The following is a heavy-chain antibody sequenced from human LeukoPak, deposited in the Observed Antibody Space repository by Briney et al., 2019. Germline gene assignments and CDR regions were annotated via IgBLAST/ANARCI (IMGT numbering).Heavy chain of an antibody. J-gene: IGHJ4*02. CDR2: INPSGGST. V-gene: IGHV1-46*01. CDR3: ASYSGSYSAFDY. Sequence: ASVKVSCKASGYTFTSYYMHWVRQAPGQGLEWMGIINPSGGSTSYAQKFQGRVTMTRNTSTSTVYMELSSLRSEDTAVYYCASYSGSYSAFDYWDQGTLVTVSS. CDR1: GYTFTSYY. D-gene: IGHD1-26*01.